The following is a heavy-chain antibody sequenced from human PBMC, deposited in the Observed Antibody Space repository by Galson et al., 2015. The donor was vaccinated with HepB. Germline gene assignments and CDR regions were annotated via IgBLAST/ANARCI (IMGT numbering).Heavy chain of an antibody. CDR1: GYTFTSYG. J-gene: IGHJ4*02. CDR2: ISAYNGNT. CDR3: ARALYYYDSSGYSYYFDY. V-gene: IGHV1-18*04. Sequence: SVKVSCKASGYTFTSYGISWVRQAPGQGLEWMGWISAYNGNTNYAQKLQGRVTMTTDTSTSTAYMELRSLRSDDTAVYYCARALYYYDSSGYSYYFDYWGQGTLVTVSS. D-gene: IGHD3-22*01.